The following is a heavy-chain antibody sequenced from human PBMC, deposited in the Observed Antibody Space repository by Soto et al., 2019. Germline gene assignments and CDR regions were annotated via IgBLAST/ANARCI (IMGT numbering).Heavy chain of an antibody. J-gene: IGHJ6*02. D-gene: IGHD2-2*01. Sequence: TGGSLRLSCTASGFTFGDYAMSWFRQAPGKGLEWVGFIRSKAYGGTTEYAASVKGRFTISRDDSKSIAYLQMNSLKTEDTAVYYCTRERYCSSTSCYGILYGMDVWGQGTTVTVSS. V-gene: IGHV3-49*03. CDR1: GFTFGDYA. CDR2: IRSKAYGGTT. CDR3: TRERYCSSTSCYGILYGMDV.